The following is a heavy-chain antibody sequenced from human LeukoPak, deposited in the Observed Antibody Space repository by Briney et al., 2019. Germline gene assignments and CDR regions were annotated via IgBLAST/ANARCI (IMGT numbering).Heavy chain of an antibody. D-gene: IGHD1-1*01. J-gene: IGHJ4*02. CDR3: ARVAKERVGGVYYFDY. V-gene: IGHV3-13*01. Sequence: GGSLRLSCAASGFTFSDHDMHWVRQATGKGLEWVSAIGTAGDTYYTGSVKGRFTISRENAKNSMYLQMNSLRAGDTAVYYCARVAKERVGGVYYFDYWGQGTLVTVSS. CDR1: GFTFSDHD. CDR2: IGTAGDT.